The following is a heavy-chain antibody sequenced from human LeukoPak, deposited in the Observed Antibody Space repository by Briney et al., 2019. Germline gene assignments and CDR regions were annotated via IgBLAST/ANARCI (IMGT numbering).Heavy chain of an antibody. Sequence: PGGSLRLSCAASGFTFSSYAMSWVRQAPGKGLEWVSAISGSGGSTYYADSVKGRFTISRDNSKNTLYLQMNSLRAEDTAVYYCAKDRSYYYGSGSSYGMDVWGQGTTVTVSS. D-gene: IGHD3-10*01. CDR2: ISGSGGST. CDR3: AKDRSYYYGSGSSYGMDV. CDR1: GFTFSSYA. J-gene: IGHJ6*02. V-gene: IGHV3-23*01.